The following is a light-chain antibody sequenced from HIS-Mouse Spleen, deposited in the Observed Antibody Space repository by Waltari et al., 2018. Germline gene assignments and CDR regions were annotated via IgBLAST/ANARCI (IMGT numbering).Light chain of an antibody. V-gene: IGLV3-10*01. Sequence: SYELTQPPSVSVSPGQTARLTCSGDALPKKYAYWYQQKTGQAPLLGIYEDSKRPSGIPERFSGSSSGTMATLTISGAQVEDEADYYCYSTDSSGNHRVFGGGTKLTVL. CDR3: YSTDSSGNHRV. CDR2: EDS. CDR1: ALPKKY. J-gene: IGLJ2*01.